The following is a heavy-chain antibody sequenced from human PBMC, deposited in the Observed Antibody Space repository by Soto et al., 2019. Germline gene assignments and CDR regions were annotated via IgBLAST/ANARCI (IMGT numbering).Heavy chain of an antibody. V-gene: IGHV3-53*04. D-gene: IGHD5-18*01. CDR1: GFTVSSNY. J-gene: IGHJ6*03. CDR3: ARGYSYGQTYYYYYMDV. CDR2: IYSGGST. Sequence: GGSLRLSCAASGFTVSSNYMSWVRQAPGKGLEWVSVIYSGGSTYYADSVKGRFTISRHNSKNTLYLQMNSLRAEDTAVYYCARGYSYGQTYYYYYMDVWGKGTTVTVSS.